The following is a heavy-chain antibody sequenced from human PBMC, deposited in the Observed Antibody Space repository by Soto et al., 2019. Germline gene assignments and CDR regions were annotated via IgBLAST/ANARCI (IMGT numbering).Heavy chain of an antibody. CDR2: ISSSSSTI. D-gene: IGHD2-2*03. V-gene: IGHV3-48*01. CDR1: GFTCSSYS. Sequence: HPGGSLRLSCAASGFTCSSYSMNWVCQAPGKGLEWVSYISSSSSTIYYADSVKGRFTISRDNAKNSLYLQMNSLRAEDTAVYYCARDPLDFVPRPDLFDYWGQGTLVTVSS. J-gene: IGHJ4*02. CDR3: ARDPLDFVPRPDLFDY.